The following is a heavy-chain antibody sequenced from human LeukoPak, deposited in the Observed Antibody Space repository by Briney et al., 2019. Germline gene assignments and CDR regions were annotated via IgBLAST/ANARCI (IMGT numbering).Heavy chain of an antibody. Sequence: ASVKVSCKASGYTFTNYGIGWVRQAPGQGLEWMGWISAYNGNTNYAHQLQGRVTMTTDASTSTAYMELRSLRSDDTAVYYCARDSPQLGIAAAGLYYYYGMDVWGQGTTVTVSS. V-gene: IGHV1-18*01. CDR2: ISAYNGNT. CDR1: GYTFTNYG. CDR3: ARDSPQLGIAAAGLYYYYGMDV. J-gene: IGHJ6*02. D-gene: IGHD6-13*01.